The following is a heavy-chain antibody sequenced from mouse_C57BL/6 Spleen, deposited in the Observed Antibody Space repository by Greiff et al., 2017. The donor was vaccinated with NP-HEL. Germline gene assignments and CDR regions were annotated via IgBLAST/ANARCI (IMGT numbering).Heavy chain of an antibody. V-gene: IGHV1-55*01. Sequence: VQLQQPGAELVKPGASVKMSCKASGYTFTSYWITWVKQRPGQGLEWIGDIYPGSGSTNYNEKFKSKATLTVDTSSSTAYMQLSSLTSEDSAVYYCARDTTVVAPIDYWGQGTTLTVSS. CDR1: GYTFTSYW. D-gene: IGHD1-1*01. J-gene: IGHJ2*01. CDR2: IYPGSGST. CDR3: ARDTTVVAPIDY.